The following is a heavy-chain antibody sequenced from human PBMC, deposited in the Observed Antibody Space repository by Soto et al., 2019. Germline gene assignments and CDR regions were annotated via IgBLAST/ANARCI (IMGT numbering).Heavy chain of an antibody. D-gene: IGHD2-21*01. CDR1: GFTFSGYW. J-gene: IGHJ4*02. Sequence: EMQLVQSGGGLVQPGGSLRLSCADSGFTFSGYWMHWVRQPPGKGLVWVSRINTDGSSTSYADSVKGRFTISRDNAKNTLYLQMNSLGAEDTAVYYSVRFSVGVVPTTTDKFWGQGTLVTVSS. CDR2: INTDGSST. CDR3: VRFSVGVVPTTTDKF. V-gene: IGHV3-74*01.